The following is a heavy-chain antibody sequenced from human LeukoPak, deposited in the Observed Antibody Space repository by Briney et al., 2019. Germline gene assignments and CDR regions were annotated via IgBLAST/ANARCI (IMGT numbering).Heavy chain of an antibody. J-gene: IGHJ6*03. CDR3: ARDRYSGVYYYYMDV. CDR1: GGSISSGSYY. V-gene: IGHV4-61*02. CDR2: IYTSGST. D-gene: IGHD1-1*01. Sequence: SETLSLTCTVSGGSISSGSYYWSWIRQPAGKGLEWIGRIYTSGSTNYNPSLKSRVTISVDTSKNQFSLKLSSVTAADTAVYYCARDRYSGVYYYYMDVWGKGTTVTISS.